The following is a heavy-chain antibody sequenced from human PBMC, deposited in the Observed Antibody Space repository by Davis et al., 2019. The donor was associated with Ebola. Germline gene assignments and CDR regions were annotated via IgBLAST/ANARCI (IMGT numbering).Heavy chain of an antibody. J-gene: IGHJ3*02. D-gene: IGHD3-16*02. V-gene: IGHV3-21*01. Sequence: PGGSLRLSCAASGFTFSSYSMNWVRQAPGKGLEWVSSISSSSSYIYYADSVKGRFTISRDNAKNSLYLQMNSLRAEDTAVYYCAGDITFGGVIVIDAFDIWGQGTMVTVSS. CDR1: GFTFSSYS. CDR3: AGDITFGGVIVIDAFDI. CDR2: ISSSSSYI.